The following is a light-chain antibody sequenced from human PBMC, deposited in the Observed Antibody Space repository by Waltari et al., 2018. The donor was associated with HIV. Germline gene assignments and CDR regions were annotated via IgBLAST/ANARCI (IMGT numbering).Light chain of an antibody. J-gene: IGKJ3*01. CDR3: QQYRNWPPGFT. Sequence: EIVMTQSPATLSVSPGERVTLSCRASQSVSSNLAWYQHKPGHSPRLLIYGASTRATGVPDRFSGSGSVTEFTLTISSVQSEDFAVYYCQQYRNWPPGFTFGPGTKVDN. CDR1: QSVSSN. V-gene: IGKV3-15*01. CDR2: GAS.